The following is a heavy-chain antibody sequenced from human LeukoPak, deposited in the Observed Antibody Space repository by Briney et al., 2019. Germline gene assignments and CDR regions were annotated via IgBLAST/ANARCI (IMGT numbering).Heavy chain of an antibody. J-gene: IGHJ4*02. CDR2: ISSSSSYI. CDR3: ARDRDYGDSFDY. D-gene: IGHD4-17*01. V-gene: IGHV3-21*01. CDR1: GFTFSSYS. Sequence: GESLRLSCAASGFTFSSYSMNWVRQAPGKGLEWVSSISSSSSYIYYADSVKGRFTISRDNAKNSLYLQMNSRRAEDTAVYYCARDRDYGDSFDYWGQGTLVTVSS.